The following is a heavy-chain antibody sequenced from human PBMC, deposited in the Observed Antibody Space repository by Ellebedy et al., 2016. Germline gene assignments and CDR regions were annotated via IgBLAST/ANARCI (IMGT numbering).Heavy chain of an antibody. Sequence: GESLKISCAASGFTFDDYAVHWVRQAPGKGLEWVSSISSSSSYIYYADSVKGRFTISRDNAKNSLYLQMNSLRAEDTAVYYCARGRGYSGYDPFFFDYWGQGTLVFVSS. V-gene: IGHV3-21*01. CDR1: GFTFDDYA. J-gene: IGHJ4*02. D-gene: IGHD5-12*01. CDR2: ISSSSSYI. CDR3: ARGRGYSGYDPFFFDY.